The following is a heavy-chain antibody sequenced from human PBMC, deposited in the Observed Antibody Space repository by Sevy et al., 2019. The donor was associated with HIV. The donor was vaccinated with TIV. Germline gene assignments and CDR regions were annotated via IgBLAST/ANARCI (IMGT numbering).Heavy chain of an antibody. J-gene: IGHJ4*02. V-gene: IGHV3-30-3*01. Sequence: GGSLRLSCAVSGFTFSTYAMHWVRQAPGKGLECVAMVSSDGSEINYADSVKGRFTISRDNSRNTLYLQMNSLRTEDTALYYCARDQLGSIDYWGQGTLLTVSS. D-gene: IGHD7-27*01. CDR2: VSSDGSEI. CDR3: ARDQLGSIDY. CDR1: GFTFSTYA.